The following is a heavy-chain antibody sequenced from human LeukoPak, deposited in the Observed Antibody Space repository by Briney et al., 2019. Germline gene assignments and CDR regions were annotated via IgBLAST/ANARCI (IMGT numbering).Heavy chain of an antibody. CDR2: ISSSSSSYI. D-gene: IGHD1-26*01. J-gene: IGHJ4*02. CDR1: GFTFSSYS. CDR3: ASQVGSGSYFPGDY. Sequence: GGSLRLSCAASGFTFSSYSMDWVRQAPGKGLEWVSSISSSSSSYIYYADSVKGRFTISRDNAKNSLYLQMNSLRAEDTAVYYCASQVGSGSYFPGDYWGQGTLVTVSS. V-gene: IGHV3-21*01.